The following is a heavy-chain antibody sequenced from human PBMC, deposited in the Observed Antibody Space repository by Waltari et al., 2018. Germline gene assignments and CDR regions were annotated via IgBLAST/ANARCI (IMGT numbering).Heavy chain of an antibody. CDR1: GFSLNGAW. J-gene: IGHJ4*02. CDR3: TTDFHSEYAEYYFDN. D-gene: IGHD2-2*01. Sequence: VELVDSGGGSVKPGGSLRVSCSASGFSLNGAWMDWVRQRPGKGLEWVGRFKFRSDGGTADYAAPVKDRFFISRDDSKPTLYLQMNSLKTEDTAVYYCTTDFHSEYAEYYFDNWTQGTLVTVSS. V-gene: IGHV3-15*01. CDR2: FKFRSDGGTA.